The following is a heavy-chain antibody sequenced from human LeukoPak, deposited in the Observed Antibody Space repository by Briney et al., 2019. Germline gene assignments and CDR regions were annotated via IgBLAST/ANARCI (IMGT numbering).Heavy chain of an antibody. CDR2: IYHSGSA. V-gene: IGHV4-30-2*01. D-gene: IGHD3-10*01. CDR3: ARDGGSGSFSFDY. J-gene: IGHJ4*02. CDR1: GGSIDSGGSS. Sequence: PSQTLSLTCAASGGSIDSGGSSWSWIRQPPGKGLEWIGYIYHSGSAYYAPSLKSRVTISVDRSKNQFSLQLNSVTAADTAVYYCARDGGSGSFSFDYWGQGTLVAVSS.